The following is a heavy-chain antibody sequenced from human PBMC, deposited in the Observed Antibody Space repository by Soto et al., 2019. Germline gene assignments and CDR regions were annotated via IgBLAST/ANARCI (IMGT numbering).Heavy chain of an antibody. Sequence: GGSLRLSCAASGFTFSSYAMSWVRQAPGKGLEWVSAISGSGGSTYYADSVKGRFTISRDNSKNTLYLQMNSLRAEDTAVYYCAKDIVVVVAATPDYWGQGTLVTVSS. D-gene: IGHD2-15*01. V-gene: IGHV3-23*01. CDR3: AKDIVVVVAATPDY. CDR2: ISGSGGST. J-gene: IGHJ4*02. CDR1: GFTFSSYA.